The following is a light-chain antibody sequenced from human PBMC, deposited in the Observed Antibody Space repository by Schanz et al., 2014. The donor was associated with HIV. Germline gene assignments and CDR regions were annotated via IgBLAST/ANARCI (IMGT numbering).Light chain of an antibody. J-gene: IGKJ2*01. CDR2: GAS. V-gene: IGKV1-5*03. CDR3: QKYDSAPHT. CDR1: QSIGSW. Sequence: DIQMTQSPSTLSASVGDRVTITCRASQSIGSWLAWYQQRPGKVPKLLIYGASTLESGVPSRFSGSGSGTDFTLTISSLQPEDVASYYCQKYDSAPHTFGLGTKLEIK.